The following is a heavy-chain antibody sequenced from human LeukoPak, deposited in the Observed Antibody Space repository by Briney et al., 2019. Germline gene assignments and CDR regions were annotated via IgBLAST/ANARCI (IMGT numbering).Heavy chain of an antibody. J-gene: IGHJ4*02. Sequence: PGGSLRLSCAASGFTFSSYAMSWVRQAPGKGLEWVSAISGSSGSTYYADSVKGRFTISRDNSKNTLYLQMNSLRAEDTAVYYCAKDRQWLRVTTFDYWGQGTLVTVSS. CDR2: ISGSSGST. CDR3: AKDRQWLRVTTFDY. D-gene: IGHD6-19*01. CDR1: GFTFSSYA. V-gene: IGHV3-23*01.